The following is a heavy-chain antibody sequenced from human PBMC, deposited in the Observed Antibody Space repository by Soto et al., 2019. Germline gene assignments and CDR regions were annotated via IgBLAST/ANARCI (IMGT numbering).Heavy chain of an antibody. Sequence: EVQLVESGGGLVQPGGSLRLSCTASGFSFNTKWMSWVRQAPGRGLEWLADIKQDGSEIYYVDSVKGRFTISRDNAKNSLYLQMNSLRVEDTAVYYCVRDARDYASEFDFWGQGTPVTVSS. CDR2: IKQDGSEI. D-gene: IGHD4-17*01. V-gene: IGHV3-7*01. J-gene: IGHJ4*02. CDR1: GFSFNTKW. CDR3: VRDARDYASEFDF.